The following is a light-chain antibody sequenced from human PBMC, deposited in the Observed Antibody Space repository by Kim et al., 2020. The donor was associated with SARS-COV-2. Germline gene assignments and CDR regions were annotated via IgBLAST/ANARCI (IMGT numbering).Light chain of an antibody. Sequence: EIVLTQSPATLSLSPGERATLSCRASQSVSIYLAWYQQKPGQAPRLLIYDASNRATGIPARFSGSGSGTDFTLTISTLEPEDFAVYYCQQRSDQLTFGGGTKVEI. CDR1: QSVSIY. CDR3: QQRSDQLT. CDR2: DAS. J-gene: IGKJ4*01. V-gene: IGKV3-11*01.